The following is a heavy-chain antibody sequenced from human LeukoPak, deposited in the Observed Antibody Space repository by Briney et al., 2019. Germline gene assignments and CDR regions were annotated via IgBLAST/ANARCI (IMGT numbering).Heavy chain of an antibody. CDR3: AKDVSWFGELSYFDY. V-gene: IGHV3-9*01. CDR1: GFTFDDYA. Sequence: GRSLRLSCAASGFTFDDYAMHWVRHAPGKGLEWVSGISWNSGSIGYADSVKGRFTISRDNAKNSLYLQMNSLRAEDTALYYCAKDVSWFGELSYFDYWGQGTVVTVSS. D-gene: IGHD3-10*01. CDR2: ISWNSGSI. J-gene: IGHJ4*02.